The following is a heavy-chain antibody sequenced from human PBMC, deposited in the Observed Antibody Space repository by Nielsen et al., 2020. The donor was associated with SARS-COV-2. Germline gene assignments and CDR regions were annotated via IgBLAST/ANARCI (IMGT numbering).Heavy chain of an antibody. CDR2: IYHSGST. Sequence: SETLSLTCAVSGGSISSGGYSWSWIRQPPGKGLEWIGYIYHSGSTYYNPSLKSRVTISVDRSKSQFSLKLSSVTAADTAVYYCAGAYCTNGVCPLDYWGQGTLVTVSS. V-gene: IGHV4-30-2*01. D-gene: IGHD2-8*01. CDR3: AGAYCTNGVCPLDY. CDR1: GGSISSGGYS. J-gene: IGHJ4*02.